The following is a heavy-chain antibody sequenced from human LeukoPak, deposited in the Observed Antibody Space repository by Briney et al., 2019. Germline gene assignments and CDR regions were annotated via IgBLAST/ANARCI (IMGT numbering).Heavy chain of an antibody. CDR3: AKAEGYSYGSNDAFDI. J-gene: IGHJ3*02. Sequence: GRSLILSCTASGFTFDDYAMHWVRQAPGKGLEWVSGISWNSGSIGYADSVKGRFTISRDNAKNSLYLQMNSLRAEDTALYYCAKAEGYSYGSNDAFDIWGQGTMVTVSS. CDR1: GFTFDDYA. CDR2: ISWNSGSI. V-gene: IGHV3-9*01. D-gene: IGHD5-18*01.